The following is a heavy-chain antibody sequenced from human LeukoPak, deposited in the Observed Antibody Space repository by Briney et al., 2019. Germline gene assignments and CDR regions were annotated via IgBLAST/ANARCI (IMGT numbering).Heavy chain of an antibody. CDR3: ARLSDYGAFDI. V-gene: IGHV4-38-2*01. D-gene: IGHD4-17*01. CDR1: GYSISSGYY. CDR2: IYHSGST. J-gene: IGHJ3*02. Sequence: PSETLSLTCAVSGYSISSGYYWVWIRQPPGKGLEWIGSIYHSGSTYYNPSLKSRVTISVDTSKNQFSLKLSSVTAADTAVYYCARLSDYGAFDIWGQGTMVTVSS.